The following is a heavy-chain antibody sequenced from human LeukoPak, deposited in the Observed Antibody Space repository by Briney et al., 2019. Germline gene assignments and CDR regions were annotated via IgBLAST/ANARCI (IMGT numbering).Heavy chain of an antibody. Sequence: GGSLRLSCAASGFTFSSYAMSWVRQAPGKGLEWVSAISGSGGSTYYADSVKGRFTISRDNSKSTLYLQMNSLRAEDTAVYYCAKDALDYDFWSGYYSSPVRDAFDIWGQGTMVTVSS. D-gene: IGHD3-3*01. J-gene: IGHJ3*02. CDR1: GFTFSSYA. CDR2: ISGSGGST. CDR3: AKDALDYDFWSGYYSSPVRDAFDI. V-gene: IGHV3-23*01.